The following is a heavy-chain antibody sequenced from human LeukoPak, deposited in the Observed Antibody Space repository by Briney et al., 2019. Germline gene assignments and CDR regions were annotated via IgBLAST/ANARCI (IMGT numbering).Heavy chain of an antibody. D-gene: IGHD3/OR15-3a*01. J-gene: IGHJ4*02. V-gene: IGHV3-48*02. CDR2: ISSSTTTK. CDR3: ARDRDWSFDY. Sequence: GGSLRLSCTASGFTVSSNYMNWVRQAPGKGLEWVSYISSSTTTKDYADSVKGRFTISRDNAKNSLYLQMNSLRDEDTAVYYCARDRDWSFDYWGQGTLVTVSS. CDR1: GFTVSSNY.